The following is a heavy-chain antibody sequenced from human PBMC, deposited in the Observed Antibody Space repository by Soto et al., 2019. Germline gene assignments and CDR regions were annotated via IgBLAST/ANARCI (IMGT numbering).Heavy chain of an antibody. J-gene: IGHJ6*02. CDR3: IQSRCGGDCLQSYASYYYYGMDV. CDR1: AFSLSTGGVG. CDR2: IYWDDDK. Sequence: QITLKESGPTLVKPTQTLTLTCTFSAFSLSTGGVGVGWIRQPPGKALEWLALIYWDDDKRYSPSLRSRLTITKDTSTNQVVLTMTTMDPVDTATYYCIQSRCGGDCLQSYASYYYYGMDVWGQGTTVTVSS. V-gene: IGHV2-5*02. D-gene: IGHD2-21*02.